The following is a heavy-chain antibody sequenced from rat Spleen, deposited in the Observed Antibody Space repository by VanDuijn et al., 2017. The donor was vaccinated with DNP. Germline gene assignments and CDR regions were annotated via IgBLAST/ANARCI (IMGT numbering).Heavy chain of an antibody. CDR1: GFTFSNYG. CDR3: TKLRRVRPYYWYFDF. CDR2: ISYDGGST. D-gene: IGHD1-11*01. V-gene: IGHV5-20*01. J-gene: IGHJ1*01. Sequence: EVQLVESGGGLVQPGRSMKLSCAASGFTFSNYGMAWVRQAPKKGLEWVAYISYDGGSTYYRDSVKGRFTISRDNAKSTLYLQMDSLRSEDTATYYCTKLRRVRPYYWYFDFWGPGTMVTVSS.